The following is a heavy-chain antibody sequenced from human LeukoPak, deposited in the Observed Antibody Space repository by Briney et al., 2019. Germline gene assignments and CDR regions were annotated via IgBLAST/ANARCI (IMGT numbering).Heavy chain of an antibody. Sequence: SGTLSLTCAVSGGSISSSNWWSWIRPPPGKGLEWIGEIYRSGSTNYNPSLKSRVTISVDTSKNQFSLKLSSVTAADTAVYYCAKVTMVRGVIPLYWGQGTLVTVSS. CDR3: AKVTMVRGVIPLY. CDR1: GGSISSSNW. CDR2: IYRSGST. D-gene: IGHD3-10*01. V-gene: IGHV4-4*02. J-gene: IGHJ4*02.